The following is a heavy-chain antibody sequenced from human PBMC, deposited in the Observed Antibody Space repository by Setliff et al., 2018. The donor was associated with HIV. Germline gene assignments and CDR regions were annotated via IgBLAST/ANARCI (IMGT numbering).Heavy chain of an antibody. V-gene: IGHV4-59*12. Sequence: SETLSLTCIVSGGSIRSYYWSWIRQPPGKGLEWIGYIYYSGSTNYNPSLKSRVTISVDTSKKQFSLKLNSVTAADTAVYYCARGPAEWQIVVVPAAHWYFDLWGRGTLVTVSS. CDR2: IYYSGST. J-gene: IGHJ2*01. CDR3: ARGPAEWQIVVVPAAHWYFDL. D-gene: IGHD2-2*01. CDR1: GGSIRSYY.